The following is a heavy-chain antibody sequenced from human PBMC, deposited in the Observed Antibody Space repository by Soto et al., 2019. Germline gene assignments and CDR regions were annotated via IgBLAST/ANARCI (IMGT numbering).Heavy chain of an antibody. J-gene: IGHJ4*02. D-gene: IGHD5-12*01. CDR2: NIPLFGTA. CDR3: ARGSRDGYNCFDY. CDR1: GGTFSSYA. Sequence: QVQLVQSGAEVKKPGSSVKVSCQASGGTFSSYAISWVRQAPGQGLEWMGGNIPLFGTANYAQKYQGRVTIPADKSASTAYMELSSLRSEDTALYYCARGSRDGYNCFDYWGQGTLVTVSS. V-gene: IGHV1-69*06.